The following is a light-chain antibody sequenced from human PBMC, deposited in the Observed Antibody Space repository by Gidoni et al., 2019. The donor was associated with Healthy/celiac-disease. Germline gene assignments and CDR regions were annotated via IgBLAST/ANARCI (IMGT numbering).Light chain of an antibody. Sequence: DPPMTPPPSSRSASVGDRVTITCRASQSMSSYLNWYQQKPGTAPKLLIYAASSLQSGGPSRISGSGSGTDFTLTISRLQPEEFATYYCQQSYSTPTFXXXTKVEIK. V-gene: IGKV1-39*01. CDR2: AAS. CDR1: QSMSSY. CDR3: QQSYSTPT. J-gene: IGKJ1*01.